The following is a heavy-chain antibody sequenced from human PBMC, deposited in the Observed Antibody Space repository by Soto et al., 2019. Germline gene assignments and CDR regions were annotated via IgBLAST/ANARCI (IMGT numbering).Heavy chain of an antibody. CDR1: SGPDRSHN. CDR2: VYYTGDT. Sequence: QVQLQQSGPRLVKPSETLSLTCTVSSGPDRSHNWGWIRQPPGRGLEWIGYVYYTGDTAYNPSLMGRVTISADTSTNDISLPLNSVTAADTAVYYCVRQGIDYLHGLVDVWGQGTTVSVSS. J-gene: IGHJ6*02. CDR3: VRQGIDYLHGLVDV. D-gene: IGHD4-17*01. V-gene: IGHV4-59*08.